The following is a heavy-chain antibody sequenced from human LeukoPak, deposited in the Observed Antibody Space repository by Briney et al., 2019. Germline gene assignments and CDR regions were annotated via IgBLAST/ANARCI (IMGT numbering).Heavy chain of an antibody. Sequence: SETLSLTCAVYGGSFSGYYWSWIRQPPGKGLEWIGEINHSGSTNYSPSLKSRVTISVDTSKNQFSLKLSSVTAADTAVYYCARGGDILTVLDYWGQGTLVTVPS. CDR1: GGSFSGYY. V-gene: IGHV4-34*01. D-gene: IGHD3-9*01. J-gene: IGHJ4*02. CDR2: INHSGST. CDR3: ARGGDILTVLDY.